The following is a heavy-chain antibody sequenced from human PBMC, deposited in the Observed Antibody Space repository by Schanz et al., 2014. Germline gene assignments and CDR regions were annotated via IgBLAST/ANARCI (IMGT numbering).Heavy chain of an antibody. Sequence: EVQLLESGGGLVQPGGSLRLSCAASGFSFSIFAMTWVRQAPGQGLEWVSTISGSGGDTYPADSVKGRFTISRDNSRKTLYLQMNSLRAEDTAVYYCAKEKEEVAADGSFFDYWGQGTRVTVSS. CDR2: ISGSGGDT. CDR1: GFSFSIFA. CDR3: AKEKEEVAADGSFFDY. D-gene: IGHD6-13*01. J-gene: IGHJ4*02. V-gene: IGHV3-23*01.